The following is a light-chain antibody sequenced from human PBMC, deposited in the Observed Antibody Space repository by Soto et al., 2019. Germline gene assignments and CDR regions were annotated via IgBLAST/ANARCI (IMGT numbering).Light chain of an antibody. Sequence: DIVMTQSPLSLPVTPGEPASISCRSSQSLLHSNGYNYLDWYLQKPGQSPQLLIYLGSNRASGVPDRFSGRGSSTDFTLKIRRVEAEDVGVYYCMQALQTPRTFGQGTKVEIK. CDR2: LGS. V-gene: IGKV2-28*01. CDR3: MQALQTPRT. CDR1: QSLLHSNGYNY. J-gene: IGKJ1*01.